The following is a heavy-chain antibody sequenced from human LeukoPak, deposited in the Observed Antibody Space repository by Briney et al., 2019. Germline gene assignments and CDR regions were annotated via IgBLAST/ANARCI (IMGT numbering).Heavy chain of an antibody. Sequence: GGSLRLSCAASGFTFSSYAMSWVRQAPGKGLEWVSAISGSGGSTYYADSVKGRFTISRDNSKNTLYLQMNSLRAEDTALYYCAKWYHDYDSSDSPFDYWGKGTLVTVSS. D-gene: IGHD3-22*01. CDR2: ISGSGGST. V-gene: IGHV3-23*01. CDR3: AKWYHDYDSSDSPFDY. CDR1: GFTFSSYA. J-gene: IGHJ4*02.